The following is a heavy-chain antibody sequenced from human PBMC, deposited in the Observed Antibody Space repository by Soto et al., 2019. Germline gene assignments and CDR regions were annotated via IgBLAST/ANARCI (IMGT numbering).Heavy chain of an antibody. Sequence: EVQLLESGGGLVQPGGSLRLSCAASGFTFSSYAMSWVRQAPGKGLEWVSAISGSGGSTYYADSVKGRFTISRDNSKNTQYLQMNSLRDEDTAVYYCAKDRGVVVVAATPVWFDPWGQGTLVTVSS. CDR1: GFTFSSYA. CDR3: AKDRGVVVVAATPVWFDP. D-gene: IGHD2-15*01. V-gene: IGHV3-23*01. J-gene: IGHJ5*02. CDR2: ISGSGGST.